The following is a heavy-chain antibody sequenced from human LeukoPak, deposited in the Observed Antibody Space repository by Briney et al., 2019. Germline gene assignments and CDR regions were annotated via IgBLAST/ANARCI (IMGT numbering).Heavy chain of an antibody. CDR3: ASRAGLALDY. CDR1: GFTFSSNW. J-gene: IGHJ4*02. D-gene: IGHD5-24*01. V-gene: IGHV3-74*01. CDR2: INSDGRST. Sequence: TGGSLTLSCAAYGFTFSSNWMHWVRQAPGKGLVWVSRINSDGRSTSYADSVKGRFTISRDNAKNTLYLQMNSLRAEDTAVYYCASRAGLALDYWGQGTLVTVSS.